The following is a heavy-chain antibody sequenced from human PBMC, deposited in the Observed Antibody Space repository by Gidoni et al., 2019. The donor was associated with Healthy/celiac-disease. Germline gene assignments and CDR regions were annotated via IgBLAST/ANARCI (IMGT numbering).Heavy chain of an antibody. V-gene: IGHV4-39*01. J-gene: IGHJ4*02. Sequence: QLQLQEPGPGLVKPSETLSPTCTVHGGSISSSSYYWGCIRQPPGKGLEWTGGIYYSGSTYYNPSLKSRVTISVDTSKNQFSLKLSSVTAADTAVYYCAGDSGPYYYDSSGYFRYWGQGTLVTVSS. CDR1: GGSISSSSYY. D-gene: IGHD3-22*01. CDR2: IYYSGST. CDR3: AGDSGPYYYDSSGYFRY.